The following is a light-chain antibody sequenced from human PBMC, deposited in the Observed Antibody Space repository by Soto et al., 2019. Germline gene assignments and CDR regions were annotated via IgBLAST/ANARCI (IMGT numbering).Light chain of an antibody. V-gene: IGLV2-11*01. J-gene: IGLJ2*01. Sequence: QSALTQPRSVSGSPGQSVAISCTGTSGDVGGYNYVSWYQQHPGKAPKLMIYDVDKRSSGVPDRFSGSKSGNTASLTISGLLAEDESDYYCCAYAGSYTFIFGGGTKSPS. CDR2: DVD. CDR1: SGDVGGYNY. CDR3: CAYAGSYTFI.